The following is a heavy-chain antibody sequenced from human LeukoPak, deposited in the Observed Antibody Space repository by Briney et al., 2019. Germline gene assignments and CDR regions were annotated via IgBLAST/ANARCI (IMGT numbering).Heavy chain of an antibody. CDR1: GGSFSGYY. CDR2: INHSGST. V-gene: IGHV4-34*01. D-gene: IGHD5-18*01. CDR3: ARGGDTAMATGFDY. Sequence: SETLSLTCAVYGGSFSGYYWSWIRQPPGKGLEWSGEINHSGSTNYNPSLKSRVTISVDTSKNQFSLKLSSVTAADTAVYYCARGGDTAMATGFDYWGQGTLVTVSS. J-gene: IGHJ4*02.